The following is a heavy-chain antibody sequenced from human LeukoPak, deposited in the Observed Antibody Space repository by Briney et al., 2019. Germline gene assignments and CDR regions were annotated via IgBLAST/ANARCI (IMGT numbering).Heavy chain of an antibody. Sequence: SETLSLTCAVSGYSISSGHYWGWIRQPPGKGLEWIGIIYESGSTYYSPSLKSRVTISVDTSKNQFSLKLSSVTATDTAVYYCAREGGGTYSFDYWGQGTLVAVSS. D-gene: IGHD1-26*01. CDR2: IYESGST. J-gene: IGHJ4*02. CDR1: GYSISSGHY. V-gene: IGHV4-38-2*02. CDR3: AREGGGTYSFDY.